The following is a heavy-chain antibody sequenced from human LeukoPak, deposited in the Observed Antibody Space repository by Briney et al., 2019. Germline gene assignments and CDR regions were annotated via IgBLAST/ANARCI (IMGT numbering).Heavy chain of an antibody. V-gene: IGHV3-33*06. D-gene: IGHD3-9*01. CDR1: GFTFSNYG. J-gene: IGHJ5*02. Sequence: GGSLRLSCAVSGFTFSNYGMHWVRQAPGKGLEWVAVICYDGNNKYYADSVKGRFTISRDNSKNTLYLQMNSLRAEDTAVYYCAKEGAPDYDISNWFDPWGQGTLVTVSS. CDR3: AKEGAPDYDISNWFDP. CDR2: ICYDGNNK.